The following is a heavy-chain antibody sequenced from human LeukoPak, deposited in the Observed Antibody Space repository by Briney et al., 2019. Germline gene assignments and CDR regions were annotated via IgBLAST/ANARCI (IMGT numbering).Heavy chain of an antibody. Sequence: GGSLRLSCTASGFAFGDYAMSWVRQAPGKGLEWVGRTRNKANSYTTEYAASVKGRFTISRDDSKNSLYLQMNSLKTEDTAVYYCARLGYSGSPLDYWGQGTLVTVSS. CDR2: TRNKANSYTT. CDR3: ARLGYSGSPLDY. V-gene: IGHV3-72*01. CDR1: GFAFGDYA. D-gene: IGHD1-26*01. J-gene: IGHJ4*02.